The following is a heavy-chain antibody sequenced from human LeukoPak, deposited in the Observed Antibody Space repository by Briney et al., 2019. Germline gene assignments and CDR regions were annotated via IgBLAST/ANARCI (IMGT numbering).Heavy chain of an antibody. V-gene: IGHV5-51*01. CDR1: GYSFTSYW. CDR3: ARLSAVPRGEFDY. CDR2: IYPGDSDT. Sequence: RGESLKISCKGSGYSFTSYWIGWVRQMPAKGLEWMGIIYPGDSDTRYSPSFQGQVTISADKSISTASLQWSSLKASDTAMYYCARLSAVPRGEFDYWGQGTLVTVSS. J-gene: IGHJ4*02. D-gene: IGHD3-16*01.